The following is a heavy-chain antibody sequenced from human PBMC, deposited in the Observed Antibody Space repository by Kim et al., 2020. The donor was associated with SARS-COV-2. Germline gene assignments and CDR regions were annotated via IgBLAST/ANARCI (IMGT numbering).Heavy chain of an antibody. V-gene: IGHV1-46*01. Sequence: ASVKVSCKASGYTFTSYYMHWVRQAPGQGLEWMGIINPSGGSTSYAQKFQGRVTMTRDTSTSTVYMELSSLRSEATAVYYCARDRSSSWTGYYYYYYGMDVWGQGTTVTVSS. CDR1: GYTFTSYY. D-gene: IGHD6-13*01. J-gene: IGHJ6*02. CDR2: INPSGGST. CDR3: ARDRSSSWTGYYYYYYGMDV.